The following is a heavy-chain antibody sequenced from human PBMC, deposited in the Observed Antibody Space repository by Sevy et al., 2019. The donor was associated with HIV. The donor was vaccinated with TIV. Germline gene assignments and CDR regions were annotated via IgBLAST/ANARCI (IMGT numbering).Heavy chain of an antibody. CDR2: ISWSGGST. V-gene: IGHV3-43D*03. D-gene: IGHD6-6*01. Sequence: GGCLRLSCAASGFTFHDYAMHWVRQPPGKGLEWVSLISWSGGSTYYADSVKGRFTISRDNSKNSLYLQMNSLITEDTALYYCAKDLGSSSWNYNGMDVWGQGTTVTVSS. CDR1: GFTFHDYA. CDR3: AKDLGSSSWNYNGMDV. J-gene: IGHJ6*02.